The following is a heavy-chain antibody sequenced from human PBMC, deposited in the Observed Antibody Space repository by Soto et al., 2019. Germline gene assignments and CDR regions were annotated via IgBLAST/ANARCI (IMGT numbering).Heavy chain of an antibody. CDR1: GGTFSSYA. Sequence: GASEKVSCKASGGTFSSYAISWVRQAPGQGLEWMGGIIPIFGTANYAQKFQGRVTITADESTSTAYMELSSLRSEDTAVYYCARYSSSWYSTYGMDVWGQGTTVTVSS. D-gene: IGHD6-13*01. V-gene: IGHV1-69*13. CDR3: ARYSSSWYSTYGMDV. J-gene: IGHJ6*02. CDR2: IIPIFGTA.